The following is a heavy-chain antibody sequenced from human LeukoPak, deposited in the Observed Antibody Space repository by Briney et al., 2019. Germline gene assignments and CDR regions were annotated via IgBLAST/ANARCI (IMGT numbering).Heavy chain of an antibody. CDR2: IYYSGST. CDR3: ARGGKYQLPIDY. Sequence: SETLSLTCTVSGGSISSGGYYWSWIRQHPGKGLEWIGYIYYSGSTYYNPSLKSRVTISVDTSKNQFSLKLSSVTAADTAVYYCARGGKYQLPIDYWGQGTLVTVSS. CDR1: GGSISSGGYY. J-gene: IGHJ4*02. D-gene: IGHD2-2*01. V-gene: IGHV4-31*03.